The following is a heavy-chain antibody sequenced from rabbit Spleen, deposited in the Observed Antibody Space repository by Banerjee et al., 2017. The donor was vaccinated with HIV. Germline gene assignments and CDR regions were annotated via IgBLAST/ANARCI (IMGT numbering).Heavy chain of an antibody. V-gene: IGHV1S45*01. J-gene: IGHJ4*01. CDR3: ARDLVGVIGWNFYL. D-gene: IGHD1-1*01. Sequence: QEPLEESGGGLVKPEGSLTLTCKASGFSFSDRDVMCWVRQAPGKGLEWIACINAVTGKAVYASWAKGRFTFSKTSSTTVTLQMTSLTAADTATYFCARDLVGVIGWNFYLWGQGTLVTVS. CDR2: INAVTGKA. CDR1: GFSFSDRDV.